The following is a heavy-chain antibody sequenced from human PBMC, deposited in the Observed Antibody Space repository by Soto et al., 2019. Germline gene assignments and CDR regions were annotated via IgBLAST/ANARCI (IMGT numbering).Heavy chain of an antibody. CDR1: GYTFTSYG. Sequence: GASVKVSCKASGYTFTSYGISWVRQAPGQGLEWMGWISAYSGNTNYAQKFQGRVTMTRNTSISTAYMELSSLRSEDTAVYYCARGLYFDDWGQGTLVTVSS. V-gene: IGHV1-18*01. J-gene: IGHJ4*02. D-gene: IGHD4-17*01. CDR3: ARGLYFDD. CDR2: ISAYSGNT.